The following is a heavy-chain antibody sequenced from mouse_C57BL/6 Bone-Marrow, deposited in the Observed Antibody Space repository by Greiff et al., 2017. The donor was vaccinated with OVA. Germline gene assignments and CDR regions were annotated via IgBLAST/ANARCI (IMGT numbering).Heavy chain of an antibody. CDR3: ARPRGAYAMDY. J-gene: IGHJ4*01. CDR2: ISSGGSYT. Sequence: EVKLQESGGDLVKPGGSLKLSCAASGFTFSSYGMSWVRQTPDKRLEWVATISSGGSYTYYPDSVKGRFTISRDNAKNTLYLQMSSLKSEDTAMYYCARPRGAYAMDYWGQGTSVTVSS. CDR1: GFTFSSYG. V-gene: IGHV5-6*01.